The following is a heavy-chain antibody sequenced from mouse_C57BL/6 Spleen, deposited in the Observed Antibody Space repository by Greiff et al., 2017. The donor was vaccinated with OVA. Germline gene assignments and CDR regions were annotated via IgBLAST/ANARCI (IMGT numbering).Heavy chain of an antibody. CDR1: GYTFTSYW. CDR2: IDPSDSYT. D-gene: IGHD1-1*01. J-gene: IGHJ3*01. V-gene: IGHV1-59*01. Sequence: QVQLKQPGAELVRPGTSVKLSCKASGYTFTSYWMHWVKQRPGQGLEWIGVIDPSDSYTNYNQKFKGKATLTVDTSSSTAYMQLSSLTSEDSAVYYCARGSSSFAYWGQGTLVTVSA. CDR3: ARGSSSFAY.